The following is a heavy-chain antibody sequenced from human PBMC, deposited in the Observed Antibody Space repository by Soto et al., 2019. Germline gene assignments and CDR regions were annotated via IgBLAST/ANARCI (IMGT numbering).Heavy chain of an antibody. Sequence: EVQLVESGGGLVQPGGSLRLSCGASGFTFRSYWIHWVRQAPGKGLMWVSRINHDGSNTGYADSVKGRFTISRDNAKSDLYSEMNSLRVDDTAVYCCAFGTETWDGMGVCGQGTTVIVSS. CDR2: INHDGSNT. CDR3: AFGTETWDGMGV. J-gene: IGHJ6*02. V-gene: IGHV3-74*01. CDR1: GFTFRSYW. D-gene: IGHD1-1*01.